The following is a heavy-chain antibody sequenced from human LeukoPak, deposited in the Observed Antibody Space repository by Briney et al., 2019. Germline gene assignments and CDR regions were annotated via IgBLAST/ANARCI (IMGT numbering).Heavy chain of an antibody. V-gene: IGHV4-31*03. J-gene: IGHJ4*02. CDR3: AREVGGGCADYFDY. Sequence: SQTLSLTCTVSGGSISSGGYYWSWIRQHPGKGLEWIGYIHYSGSTYYNPPLKSRVTLSVDTSENQFSLKLSSVTAADTAVYYCAREVGGGCADYFDYWGQGTLVTVSS. D-gene: IGHD1-26*01. CDR2: IHYSGST. CDR1: GGSISSGGYY.